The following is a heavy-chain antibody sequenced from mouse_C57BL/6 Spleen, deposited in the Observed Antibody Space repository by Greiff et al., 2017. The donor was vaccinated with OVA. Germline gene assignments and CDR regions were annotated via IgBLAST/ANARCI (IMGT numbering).Heavy chain of an antibody. CDR2: IYPRDGST. D-gene: IGHD1-1*01. CDR3: ARSGYGSSYRAMDY. V-gene: IGHV1-78*01. J-gene: IGHJ4*01. CDR1: GYTFTDHT. Sequence: VQLQQSDAELVKPGASVKISCKVSGYTFTDHTIHWMKHRPEQGLAWIGYIYPRDGSTKSNEKFKGKATLTADKSSSTAYMQLNSLTSEDSAFYVCARSGYGSSYRAMDYWGQGTSVTVSS.